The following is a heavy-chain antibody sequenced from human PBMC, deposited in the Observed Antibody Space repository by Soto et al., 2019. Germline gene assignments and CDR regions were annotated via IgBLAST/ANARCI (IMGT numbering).Heavy chain of an antibody. CDR1: GGSISSSNW. D-gene: IGHD3-10*01. Sequence: SETLSLTCAVSGGSISSSNWWSLVRQPPGKGLEWIGEIYHSGSTNYNPSLKSRVTISVDKSKNQFSLKLSSVTAADTAVYYCARAGYGSGNYYYGMDVWGQGTTVTVSS. CDR2: IYHSGST. J-gene: IGHJ6*02. V-gene: IGHV4-4*02. CDR3: ARAGYGSGNYYYGMDV.